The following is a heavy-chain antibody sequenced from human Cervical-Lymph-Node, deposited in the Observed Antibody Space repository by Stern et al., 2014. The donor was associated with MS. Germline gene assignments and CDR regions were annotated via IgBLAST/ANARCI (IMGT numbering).Heavy chain of an antibody. J-gene: IGHJ4*02. D-gene: IGHD5-24*01. CDR3: ARGDAYSGCDY. Sequence: VQLEESGPGLVKPSQTLSLTCTASSVAFTIGGYYWSCLRQHPGKGLECMGCSHHSGSAHYDPALKSRVALSVDTSKNQFSLRMNSVTAADTAVYYCARGDAYSGCDYWGEGALVIVSS. V-gene: IGHV4-31*03. CDR2: SHHSGSA. CDR1: SVAFTIGGYY.